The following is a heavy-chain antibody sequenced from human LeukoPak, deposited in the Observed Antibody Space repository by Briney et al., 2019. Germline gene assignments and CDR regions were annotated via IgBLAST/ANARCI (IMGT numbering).Heavy chain of an antibody. V-gene: IGHV1-2*02. D-gene: IGHD2-2*01. CDR2: INPNSGGT. CDR1: GYTFTGYY. Sequence: ASVKVSCKASGYTFTGYYMHWVRQAPGQGLEWMGWINPNSGGTNYAQKFQGRVTMTRDTSISTAYMELSRLRSDDTAVYYCARVFRDIVVVPAAIGGRRPLDYYYGMDVWGQGTTVTVSS. J-gene: IGHJ6*02. CDR3: ARVFRDIVVVPAAIGGRRPLDYYYGMDV.